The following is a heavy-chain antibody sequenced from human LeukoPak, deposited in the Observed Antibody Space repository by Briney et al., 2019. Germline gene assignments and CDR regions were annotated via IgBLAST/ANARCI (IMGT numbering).Heavy chain of an antibody. J-gene: IGHJ4*02. D-gene: IGHD4-17*01. CDR2: IYYSGST. Sequence: SETLSLTCTVSGGSTSSGDYYWSWIRQPPGKGLEWIGYIYYSGSTYYNPSLKSRVTISVDTSKNQFSLKLSSVTAADTAVYYCAREGGTVTTSDYWGQGTLVTVSS. CDR1: GGSTSSGDYY. CDR3: AREGGTVTTSDY. V-gene: IGHV4-30-4*01.